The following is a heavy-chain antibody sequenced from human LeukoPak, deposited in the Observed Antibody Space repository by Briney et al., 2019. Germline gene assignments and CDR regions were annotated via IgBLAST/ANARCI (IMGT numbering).Heavy chain of an antibody. CDR2: IIPIFGTA. Sequence: GSSVRVSCKASGGTFSSYAISWVRQAPGQGLEWMGGIIPIFGTANYAQKFHGRITITADESTSTAYMELSSLRSEDTAVYYCARGIVVVPAAPNWFDPWGQGTLVTVSS. J-gene: IGHJ5*02. CDR3: ARGIVVVPAAPNWFDP. CDR1: GGTFSSYA. D-gene: IGHD2-2*01. V-gene: IGHV1-69*01.